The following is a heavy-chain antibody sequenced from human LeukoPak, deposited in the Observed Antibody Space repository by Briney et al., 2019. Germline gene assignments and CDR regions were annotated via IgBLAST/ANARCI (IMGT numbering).Heavy chain of an antibody. CDR2: IYYSGSA. J-gene: IGHJ4*02. CDR1: GGSISSYY. Sequence: PSETLSLTCTVSGGSISSYYWSWIRQPPGKGLEWIGYIYYSGSANYYPSLKSRVTISVDTSKNRFSLRLSSVTAADTAVYYCARVTGYMVEDYFDYWGQGTLVTVSS. D-gene: IGHD6-13*01. CDR3: ARVTGYMVEDYFDY. V-gene: IGHV4-59*01.